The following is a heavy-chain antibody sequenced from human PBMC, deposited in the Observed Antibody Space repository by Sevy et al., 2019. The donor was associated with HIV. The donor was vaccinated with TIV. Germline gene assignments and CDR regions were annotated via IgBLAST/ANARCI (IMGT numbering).Heavy chain of an antibody. CDR2: IFRSGETT. Sequence: GGSLRLSCAASGFTFYNYAMNWVRQAPGKGLEWVSTIFRSGETTYYADSVKARFTIPRDNSKNTLYLQMNSLRTEDTALYYCAGARYDSSGSFDAFDIWGQGTMVTVSS. J-gene: IGHJ3*02. V-gene: IGHV3-23*01. D-gene: IGHD3-22*01. CDR3: AGARYDSSGSFDAFDI. CDR1: GFTFYNYA.